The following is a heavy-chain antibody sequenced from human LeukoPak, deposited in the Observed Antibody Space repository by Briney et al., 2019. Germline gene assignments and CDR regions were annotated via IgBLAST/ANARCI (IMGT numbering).Heavy chain of an antibody. J-gene: IGHJ3*02. Sequence: ASVKVSCKASGYTFTGYYMHWVRQAPGQGLEWMGRINPNSGGTNYAQKFQGRVTMTRDTSISTAYMELSRLRSDDTAVYYCARAYVDTAMGDAFDIWGQGTMVTVSS. CDR2: INPNSGGT. CDR3: ARAYVDTAMGDAFDI. V-gene: IGHV1-2*06. D-gene: IGHD5-18*01. CDR1: GYTFTGYY.